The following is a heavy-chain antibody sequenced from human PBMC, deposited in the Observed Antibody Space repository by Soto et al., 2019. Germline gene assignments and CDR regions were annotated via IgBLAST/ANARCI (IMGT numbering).Heavy chain of an antibody. Sequence: SETLSLTCTVSGGSISSNSYYWGWIRQPPGKGLEWIGSIYYRGGTYYNPSLKSRVTISVDTSKNQFSLKLSSVTAADTAVYYCARHPLVGATIGGAFESWGKGTMVTVSS. D-gene: IGHD1-26*01. CDR1: GGSISSNSYY. CDR2: IYYRGGT. V-gene: IGHV4-39*01. J-gene: IGHJ3*02. CDR3: ARHPLVGATIGGAFES.